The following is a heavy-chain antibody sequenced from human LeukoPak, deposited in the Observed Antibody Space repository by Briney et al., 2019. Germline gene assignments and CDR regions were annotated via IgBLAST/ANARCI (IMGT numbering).Heavy chain of an antibody. CDR3: AKDLPPIFGVVDNWFDP. J-gene: IGHJ5*02. V-gene: IGHV3-30*02. CDR1: GFTFSSYG. D-gene: IGHD3-3*01. Sequence: PGGSLRLSCAASGFTFSSYGMHWVRQAPGKGLDWVAFIRYDGSNKYYADSVKGRFTISRDNSKNTLYLQMNSLRAEDTAVYYCAKDLPPIFGVVDNWFDPWGQGTLVTVSS. CDR2: IRYDGSNK.